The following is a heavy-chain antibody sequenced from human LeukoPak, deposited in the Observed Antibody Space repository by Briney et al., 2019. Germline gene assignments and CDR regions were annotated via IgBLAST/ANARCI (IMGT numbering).Heavy chain of an antibody. D-gene: IGHD6-13*01. CDR1: GFTFSSYG. CDR2: ISHDGSNK. Sequence: GGPLRLSCAASGFTFSSYGMHWVRQAPGKGLEWVAVISHDGSNKYYADSVKGRFTISRDNSKNTLYLQMNSLRAEDTAVYYCAKAGGGTTAAGINYWGQGTLVTVSS. J-gene: IGHJ4*02. CDR3: AKAGGGTTAAGINY. V-gene: IGHV3-30*18.